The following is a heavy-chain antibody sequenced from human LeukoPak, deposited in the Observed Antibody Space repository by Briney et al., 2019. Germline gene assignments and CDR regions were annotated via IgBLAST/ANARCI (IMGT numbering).Heavy chain of an antibody. J-gene: IGHJ5*02. CDR3: ARQLMGYCSGGSCQLHWLDP. CDR1: GDSIATSRYH. CDR2: INHSGST. D-gene: IGHD2-15*01. Sequence: SETLSLTCTVSGDSIATSRYHWDWIRQTPGKGLEWIGEINHSGSTNYNPSLKSRVNISVDTSKKQFSLKLSSVTAADTAVYYCARQLMGYCSGGSCQLHWLDPWGRGTPVTVSS. V-gene: IGHV4-39*01.